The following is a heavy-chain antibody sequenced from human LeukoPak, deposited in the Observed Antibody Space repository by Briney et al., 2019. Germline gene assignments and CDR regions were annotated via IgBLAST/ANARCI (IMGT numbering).Heavy chain of an antibody. Sequence: GASVKVSCKTSGYIFTGYYIHWVRQAPGQGLEWMGWISAYNGNTKYAQNLQGRATMTTDTSTSTAYMEVRSLRFDDTAVYYCAREDKDTNYEDYWGQGTLVTVSS. CDR1: GYIFTGYY. J-gene: IGHJ4*02. V-gene: IGHV1-18*04. CDR3: AREDKDTNYEDY. CDR2: ISAYNGNT. D-gene: IGHD4-11*01.